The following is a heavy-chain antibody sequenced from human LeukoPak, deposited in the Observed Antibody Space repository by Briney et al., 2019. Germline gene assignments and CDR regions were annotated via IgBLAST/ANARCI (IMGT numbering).Heavy chain of an antibody. D-gene: IGHD2-15*01. V-gene: IGHV3-7*03. CDR1: GLTFSSYW. Sequence: GGSLRLSCPASGLTFSSYWMSWVRQAPGKGLEWVANIKQDGSETYYVDSVKGRFTISRDSSKNTLYLQMNSLRAGDAAVYYCAKAPVTTCSGAYCYPFDYWSQGTLVTVSS. CDR2: IKQDGSET. CDR3: AKAPVTTCSGAYCYPFDY. J-gene: IGHJ4*02.